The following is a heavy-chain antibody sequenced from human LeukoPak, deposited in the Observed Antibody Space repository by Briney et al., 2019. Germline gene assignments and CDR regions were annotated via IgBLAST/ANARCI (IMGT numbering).Heavy chain of an antibody. D-gene: IGHD5-18*01. Sequence: GGSLRLSCAASGLTFSSYSMNWVRQAPGNGLEWVAYISSSSNTIDSADSVRGRFTISRDNAKNSFYLQVNSLRAEDTAVYYCARARGYSYGYSDYWGQGTLVTVSS. J-gene: IGHJ4*02. CDR3: ARARGYSYGYSDY. CDR1: GLTFSSYS. CDR2: ISSSSNTI. V-gene: IGHV3-48*01.